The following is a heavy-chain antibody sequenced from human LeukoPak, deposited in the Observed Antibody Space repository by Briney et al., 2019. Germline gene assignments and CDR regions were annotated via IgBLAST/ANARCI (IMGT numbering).Heavy chain of an antibody. D-gene: IGHD1-26*01. J-gene: IGHJ3*01. CDR1: GYSFTSYC. CDR2: IYPGDSGP. V-gene: IGHV5-51*01. CDR3: GMSGDRVPLQDDVFDV. Sequence: GESLKISCKAPGYSFTSYCICWVRQMPGKGREGMGVIYPGDSGPTYSPSFEGQVTISVDKSINTSYLQWSSMQASDTAMSYCGMSGDRVPLQDDVFDVWGQGTMVTVST.